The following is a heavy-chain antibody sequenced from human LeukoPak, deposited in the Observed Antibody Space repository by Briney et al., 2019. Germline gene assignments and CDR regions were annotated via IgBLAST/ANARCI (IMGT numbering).Heavy chain of an antibody. V-gene: IGHV3-13*01. CDR2: IGTAGDT. CDR3: AKDKVPDSRWQVDY. Sequence: GGSLRLSCAASGLTFSDYDMHWVRQATGKGLEWVSAIGTAGDTYYTGSVKGRFTISRENAKNSLYLQMNNLRAEDTAIYYCAKDKVPDSRWQVDYWGQGTLVTVSS. CDR1: GLTFSDYD. D-gene: IGHD6-13*01. J-gene: IGHJ4*02.